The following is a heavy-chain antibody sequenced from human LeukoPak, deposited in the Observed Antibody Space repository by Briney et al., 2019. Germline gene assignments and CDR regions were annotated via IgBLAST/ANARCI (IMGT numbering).Heavy chain of an antibody. V-gene: IGHV3-74*01. D-gene: IGHD3-10*01. Sequence: GGSLRLSCAASGFTFSSYWMHWVRQAPGKGLVWASRVNSDGTTTNYADSVKGRFTISRDNAKNTLYLQMNSLRAEDTAVYYCARKYYGSGSVGAFDIWGQGTMVTVSS. CDR3: ARKYYGSGSVGAFDI. CDR2: VNSDGTTT. CDR1: GFTFSSYW. J-gene: IGHJ3*02.